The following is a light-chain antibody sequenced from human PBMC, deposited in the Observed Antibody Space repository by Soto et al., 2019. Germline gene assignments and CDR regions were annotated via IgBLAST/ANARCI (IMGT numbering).Light chain of an antibody. V-gene: IGKV1-9*01. CDR1: QDISDY. Sequence: DIPLTQSPSFLSSSVGDIVTITCRASQDISDYFAWSQQNPGKAPKLLIYTASLLQSGVAYRFSGSASGTQFTHTISSLQPEDFATYYCQQFNMYPLTVGGGTKVQI. CDR3: QQFNMYPLT. J-gene: IGKJ4*01. CDR2: TAS.